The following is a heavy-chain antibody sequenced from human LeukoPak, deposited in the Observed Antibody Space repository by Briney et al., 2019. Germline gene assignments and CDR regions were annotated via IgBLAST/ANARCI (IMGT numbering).Heavy chain of an antibody. CDR1: GYTFTSYS. D-gene: IGHD2-21*01. V-gene: IGHV1-46*01. CDR2: INPSGGST. J-gene: IGHJ6*04. Sequence: ASVKVSCEASGYTFTSYSMHWVRQAPGQGLEWMGIINPSGGSTSYAQRFQGRVTMTTDTSTSTVYMELSSLGSEDTAVYYCARHSHMDVWGKGTTVTVSS. CDR3: ARHSHMDV.